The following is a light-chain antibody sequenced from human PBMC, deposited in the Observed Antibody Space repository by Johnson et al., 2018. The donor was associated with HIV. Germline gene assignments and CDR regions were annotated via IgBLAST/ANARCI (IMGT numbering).Light chain of an antibody. CDR3: AARDSSLSVV. Sequence: QSALTQPPSVSATPGQRVTISCSGSGSNIGPNTVNWYQHVPGTAPKLLIYNNNARPPGVPGRFSGSKYGPPASLAIRGLQSEDEADYYCAARDSSLSVVFGTGTKVTVL. CDR2: NNN. V-gene: IGLV1-44*01. CDR1: GSNIGPNT. J-gene: IGLJ1*01.